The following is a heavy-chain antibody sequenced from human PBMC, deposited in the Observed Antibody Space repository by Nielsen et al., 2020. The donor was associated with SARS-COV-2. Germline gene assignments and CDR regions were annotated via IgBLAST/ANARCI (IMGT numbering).Heavy chain of an antibody. CDR1: GFTFSSYA. D-gene: IGHD6-13*01. Sequence: GESLKISCAASGFTFSSYAMHWVRQAPGKGLEWVAVISYDGSNKYYADSVKGRFTTSRDNSKNTLYLQMNSLRAEDTAVYYCARGEGIDLAAPGRGMDVWGQGTTVTVSS. J-gene: IGHJ6*02. CDR2: ISYDGSNK. V-gene: IGHV3-30-3*01. CDR3: ARGEGIDLAAPGRGMDV.